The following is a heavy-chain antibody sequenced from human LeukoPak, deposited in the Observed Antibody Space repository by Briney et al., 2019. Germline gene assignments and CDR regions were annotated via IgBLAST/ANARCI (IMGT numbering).Heavy chain of an antibody. CDR2: IYYSGST. D-gene: IGHD3/OR15-3a*01. J-gene: IGHJ6*03. CDR1: GGSISSYY. V-gene: IGHV4-59*01. CDR3: ARVDSRFYFYDMDV. Sequence: PSETLSLTCTVSGGSISSYYWSWIRQPPGKGLEWIGYIYYSGSTNYNPSLKSRVTISVDTSKNQFSLKLSSVTAADTAVYYCARVDSRFYFYDMDVWGKGTTVTVSS.